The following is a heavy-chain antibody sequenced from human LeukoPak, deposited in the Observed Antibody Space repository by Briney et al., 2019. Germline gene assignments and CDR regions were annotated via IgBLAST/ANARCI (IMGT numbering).Heavy chain of an antibody. V-gene: IGHV3-66*01. Sequence: PGGSLRLSCAASGFTVRSNYMSWVRQAPGKGLEWVSVIYSGGSTYYADSVKGRFTISRDISKNTLYLQMNSLRAEDTAVYYCVRDPQVTAIHDAFDIWGQGTMVTVSS. J-gene: IGHJ3*02. D-gene: IGHD2-21*02. CDR3: VRDPQVTAIHDAFDI. CDR1: GFTVRSNY. CDR2: IYSGGST.